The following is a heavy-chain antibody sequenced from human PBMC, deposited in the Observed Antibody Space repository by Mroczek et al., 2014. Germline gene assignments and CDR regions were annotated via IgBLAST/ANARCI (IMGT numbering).Heavy chain of an antibody. CDR2: INPSGGST. J-gene: IGHJ6*03. CDR1: GYTFTSYY. V-gene: IGHV1-46*03. Sequence: QVQLVESGAEVKKPGASVKVSCKASGYTFTSYYMHWVRQAPGQGLEWMGIINPSGGSTSYAQKFQGRVTMTRDTSTSTVYMELSSLRSEDTAVYYCARGQDIVVVPAAIPRYYYMDVWGKGTTVTRLL. CDR3: ARGQDIVVVPAAIPRYYYMDV. D-gene: IGHD2-2*02.